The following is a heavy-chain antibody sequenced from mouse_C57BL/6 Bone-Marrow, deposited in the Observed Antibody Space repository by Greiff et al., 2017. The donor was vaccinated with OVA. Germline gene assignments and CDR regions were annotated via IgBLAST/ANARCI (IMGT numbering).Heavy chain of an antibody. CDR1: GFTFTDYY. CDR2: IRNKDYGYST. V-gene: IGHV7-3*01. J-gene: IGHJ4*01. D-gene: IGHD1-1*01. CDR3: ARYIRILLLSLYAMDY. Sequence: DVMLVESGGCLVQPGGSLSLSCAASGFTFTDYYMSWVRQPPGKALAWVGFIRNKDYGYSTEYSASVNGRFTITRDNSQSILYRQMNALEAEDSATYYCARYIRILLLSLYAMDYWGQGTSVTVSS.